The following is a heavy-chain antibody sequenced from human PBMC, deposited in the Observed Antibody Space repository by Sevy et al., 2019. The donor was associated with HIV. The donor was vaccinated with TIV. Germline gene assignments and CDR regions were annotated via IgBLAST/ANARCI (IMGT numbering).Heavy chain of an antibody. D-gene: IGHD2-21*02. CDR2: ISSSSSYI. V-gene: IGHV3-21*01. Sequence: GESLKISCAASGFTFSSYSMNWVRQAPGKGLEWVSSISSSSSYIYYADSVKGRFTISRDNAKNSLYLQMNSLRAEDTAVYYCARAPPGGDVNWFDPWGQGTLVTVSS. CDR3: ARAPPGGDVNWFDP. CDR1: GFTFSSYS. J-gene: IGHJ5*02.